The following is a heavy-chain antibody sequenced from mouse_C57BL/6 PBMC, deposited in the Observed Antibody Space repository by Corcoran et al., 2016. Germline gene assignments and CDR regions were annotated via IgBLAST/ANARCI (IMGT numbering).Heavy chain of an antibody. V-gene: IGHV9-3*01. CDR1: GYTFTTYG. Sequence: QIQLVQSGPELKKPGETVKISCKASGYTFTTYGMSWVKQAPGKGLKWMGWINTYSGVPTYADDFKGRFAFSLETSASTAYLQINNLKNEDTATYFCARVYDFWVAYWGQGTLVTVSA. CDR3: ARVYDFWVAY. D-gene: IGHD2-3*01. J-gene: IGHJ3*01. CDR2: INTYSGVP.